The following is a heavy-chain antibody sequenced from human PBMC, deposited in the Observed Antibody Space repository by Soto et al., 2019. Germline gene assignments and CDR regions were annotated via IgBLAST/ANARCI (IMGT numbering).Heavy chain of an antibody. D-gene: IGHD1-1*01. V-gene: IGHV4-4*02. CDR1: GGSVSDINW. J-gene: IGHJ6*02. CDR2: IYHGGAT. Sequence: SETLSLTCAVSGGSVSDINWWSWVRQPPGKGLEWIGEIYHGGATKYNPSLKSRVTISEDKTKNQFSLKLSSVTAADTAVYYCARRGRTTMPDPHYQFGMDVWGQGTTVTVSS. CDR3: ARRGRTTMPDPHYQFGMDV.